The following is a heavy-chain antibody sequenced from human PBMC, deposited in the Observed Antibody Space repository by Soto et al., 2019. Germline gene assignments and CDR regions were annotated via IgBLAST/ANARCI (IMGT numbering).Heavy chain of an antibody. D-gene: IGHD3-22*01. CDR3: SRTNGYYLDDY. CDR1: GYTFTSYA. Sequence: QVQLVQSGAEVKKPGASVKVSCKASGYTFTSYAMHWVRQAPGQRLEWMGWINAGNGNTKYSQKFQGRVTITRDTSASTAYLELSNLRSEDTAVEFCSRTNGYYLDDYWGQGTLVTVSS. V-gene: IGHV1-3*01. J-gene: IGHJ4*02. CDR2: INAGNGNT.